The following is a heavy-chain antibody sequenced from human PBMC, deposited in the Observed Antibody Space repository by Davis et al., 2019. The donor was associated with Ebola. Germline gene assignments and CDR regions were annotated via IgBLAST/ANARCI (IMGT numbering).Heavy chain of an antibody. V-gene: IGHV5-51*01. CDR3: ASLRRTITGLDDGFDI. CDR1: GNSFTSYW. D-gene: IGHD1-20*01. Sequence: GGSLRLSCKDSGNSFTSYWIGWVRQMPGKGLEWMGIIYTGDSDTRYSPSFRGQVTISADKSIRTAYLQWSSLKASDTAMYYCASLRRTITGLDDGFDIWGQGTMVTVSA. CDR2: IYTGDSDT. J-gene: IGHJ3*02.